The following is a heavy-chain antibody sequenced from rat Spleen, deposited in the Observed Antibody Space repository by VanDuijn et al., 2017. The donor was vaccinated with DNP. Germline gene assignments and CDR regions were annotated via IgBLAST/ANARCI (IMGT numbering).Heavy chain of an antibody. CDR2: ISYDGTRT. D-gene: IGHD1-3*01. Sequence: EVQLVESGGGLVQPGRSLKLSCAASGFTFSDYYMAWVRQAPKKGLEWVATISYDGTRTYYPDSVKGRFTISRHNAENTVYLEMNSLRSEDTATYYCARDDYGSSGAMDPWGQGTSVTVSS. V-gene: IGHV5S10*01. CDR1: GFTFSDYY. J-gene: IGHJ4*01. CDR3: ARDDYGSSGAMDP.